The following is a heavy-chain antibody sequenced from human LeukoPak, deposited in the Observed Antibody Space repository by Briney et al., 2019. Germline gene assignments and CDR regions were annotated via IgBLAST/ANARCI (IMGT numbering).Heavy chain of an antibody. V-gene: IGHV3-48*03. D-gene: IGHD3-16*02. J-gene: IGHJ3*02. CDR2: IRGSGSSI. CDR1: GFTFSTYE. Sequence: GGSLRLSCTASGFTFSTYEMNWVRQAPGKGLEWISYIRGSGSSIFYAASLQGRFTVSRDNAKNTLYLQMNSLRAEDTAVYYCAREGGFGYDDAFDTWGHGTTVTVSS. CDR3: AREGGFGYDDAFDT.